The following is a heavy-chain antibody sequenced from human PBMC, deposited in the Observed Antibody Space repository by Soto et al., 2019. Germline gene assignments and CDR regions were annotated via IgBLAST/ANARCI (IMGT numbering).Heavy chain of an antibody. D-gene: IGHD3-22*01. CDR1: GYTFTSYY. CDR2: IKPSGGST. V-gene: IGHV1-46*01. J-gene: IGHJ4*02. CDR3: ARGSYYYDSSGYYHY. Sequence: ASVKVSCKASGYTFTSYYMHWVRQAPGQGLEWMGIIKPSGGSTSYAQKFQGRVTMTRDTSTSTVYMELSSLRAEDTAVYYCARGSYYYDSSGYYHYWGQGTLVTVSS.